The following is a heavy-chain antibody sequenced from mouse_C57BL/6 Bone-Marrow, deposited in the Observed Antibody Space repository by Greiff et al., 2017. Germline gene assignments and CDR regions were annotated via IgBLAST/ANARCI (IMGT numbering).Heavy chain of an antibody. D-gene: IGHD2-3*01. CDR3: ARKSGWLLYDY. Sequence: QVTLKESGPGILQSSQTLSLTCSFSGFSLSTSGMGVSWLRQPSGKGLEWLAHIYWDDDKRSNPSLKSRLTISKDTSRNQVFLKVNSVDTADTATYYCARKSGWLLYDYWGQGTTLTVSS. V-gene: IGHV8-12*01. CDR1: GFSLSTSGMG. CDR2: IYWDDDK. J-gene: IGHJ2*01.